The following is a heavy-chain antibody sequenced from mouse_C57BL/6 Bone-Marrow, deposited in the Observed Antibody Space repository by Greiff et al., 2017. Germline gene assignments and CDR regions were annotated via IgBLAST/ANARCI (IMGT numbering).Heavy chain of an antibody. J-gene: IGHJ1*03. V-gene: IGHV1-81*01. D-gene: IGHD2-2*01. Sequence: VQLQQSGAELARPGASVKLSCKASGYTFTSYGLRWVKQRPGQGLEWIGGIYPSSGTTYYNAKFKSKATLTADKSSSTAYMELRSLTSEDSAVYVGARWDGNDVWYFEDWGKGTTVTVSS. CDR2: IYPSSGTT. CDR1: GYTFTSYG. CDR3: ARWDGNDVWYFED.